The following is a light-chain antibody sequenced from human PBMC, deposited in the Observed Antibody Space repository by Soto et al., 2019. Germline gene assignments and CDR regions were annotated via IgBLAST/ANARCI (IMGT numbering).Light chain of an antibody. CDR2: EVS. V-gene: IGLV2-8*01. J-gene: IGLJ3*02. CDR3: TSYAGSSNWV. CDR1: GSDIGTYKY. Sequence: QSALTQPPSASGSPGQSVTISCTGTGSDIGTYKYVSWYQQHPGQAPKLMIYEVSKRPSGVPDRFSGSKSGNTASLTVSGLQSEDEADYCTSYAGSSNWVVGGGTKLTVL.